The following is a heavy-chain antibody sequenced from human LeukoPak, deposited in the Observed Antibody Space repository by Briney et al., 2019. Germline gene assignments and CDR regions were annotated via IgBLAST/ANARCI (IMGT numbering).Heavy chain of an antibody. CDR1: GFTFSSYAMH. CDR3: AKSGGYGLIDY. V-gene: IGHV4-59*04. D-gene: IGHD1-26*01. Sequence: NPGGSLRLSCAASGFTFSSYAMHWVRQAPGKGLEWIGNIYYSGSTYYNASLQSRVTISIDTSKNQFSLRLNSVTAADTAMYYCAKSGGYGLIDYWGQGTLVTVSS. J-gene: IGHJ4*02. CDR2: IYYSGST.